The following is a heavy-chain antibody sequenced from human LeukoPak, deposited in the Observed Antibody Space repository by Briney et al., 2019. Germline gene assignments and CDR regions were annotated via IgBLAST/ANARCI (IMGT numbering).Heavy chain of an antibody. CDR1: GFTFSSYE. D-gene: IGHD1-26*01. CDR3: ARAVSVGATGYYFDY. V-gene: IGHV3-48*03. J-gene: IGHJ4*02. CDR2: ISSSGSTI. Sequence: GGSLRLSCAASGFTFSSYEMNWVRQAPGKGLEWVSYISSSGSTIYYADSVKGRFTISRDNAKNSLYLQMNSLRAEDTAVYYCARAVSVGATGYYFDYWGQGTLVTVSS.